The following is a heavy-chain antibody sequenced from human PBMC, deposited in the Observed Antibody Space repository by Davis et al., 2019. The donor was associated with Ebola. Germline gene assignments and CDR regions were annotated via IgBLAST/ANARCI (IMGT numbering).Heavy chain of an antibody. Sequence: GESLKISCAASGFTFSGSAMHWVRQASGKGLEWVGRIRSKANSYATAYAASVKGRFTISRDDSKNTLYLQMNSLKTEDTAVYYCARLPLRGWSAFDIWGQGTMVTVSS. V-gene: IGHV3-73*01. CDR3: ARLPLRGWSAFDI. D-gene: IGHD2-15*01. J-gene: IGHJ3*02. CDR1: GFTFSGSA. CDR2: IRSKANSYAT.